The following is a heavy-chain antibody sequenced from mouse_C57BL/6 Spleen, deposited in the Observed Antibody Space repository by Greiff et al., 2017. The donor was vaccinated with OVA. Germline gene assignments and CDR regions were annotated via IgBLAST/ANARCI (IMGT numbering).Heavy chain of an antibody. CDR3: AREGIYDYAMDY. J-gene: IGHJ4*01. CDR2: ISSGSSTI. V-gene: IGHV5-17*01. D-gene: IGHD1-1*01. CDR1: GFTFSDYG. Sequence: EVQLVESGGGLVKPGGSLKLSCAASGFTFSDYGMHWVRQAPEKGLEWVAYISSGSSTIYYADTVKGRFTLSRDNAKNTLFLQMTSLRSEDTAMYYCAREGIYDYAMDYWGQGTSVTVSS.